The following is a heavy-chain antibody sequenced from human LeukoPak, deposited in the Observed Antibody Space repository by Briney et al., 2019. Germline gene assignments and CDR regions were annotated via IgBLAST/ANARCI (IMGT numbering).Heavy chain of an antibody. CDR3: ARLSSSTSSNFDY. CDR1: GYTFTNYW. V-gene: IGHV5-51*01. CDR2: IYPGDSDT. J-gene: IGHJ4*02. Sequence: GESLKISCKASGYTFTNYWIGWVRQMPGKGLEWMGIIYPGDSDTRYSPSFQGQVTISADKSISTAYLQWSSLKASDTAMYYCARLSSSTSSNFDYWGQGTLVTVSS. D-gene: IGHD2-2*01.